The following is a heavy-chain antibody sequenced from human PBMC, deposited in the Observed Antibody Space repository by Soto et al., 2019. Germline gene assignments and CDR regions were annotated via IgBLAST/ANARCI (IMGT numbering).Heavy chain of an antibody. J-gene: IGHJ4*02. CDR2: ISSSSSYI. Sequence: GGSLRLSCAVSGFTFSDYTMIWVRQAPGEGLEWVSSISSSSSYIYYADSVKGRFTISRDNAKNSLYLQMSSLRAEDTAMYYCARELSRGYSGYDLAYWGQGTLVTVSS. CDR3: ARELSRGYSGYDLAY. CDR1: GFTFSDYT. V-gene: IGHV3-21*01. D-gene: IGHD5-12*01.